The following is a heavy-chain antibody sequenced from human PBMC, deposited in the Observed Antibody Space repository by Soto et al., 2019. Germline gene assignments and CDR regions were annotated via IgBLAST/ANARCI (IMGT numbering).Heavy chain of an antibody. CDR2: ISESGGST. V-gene: IGHV3-23*01. CDR3: AKRVIFASGRYFDY. D-gene: IGHD3-3*01. Sequence: PGGSLRLSCAASGLTFSSYAMSWVRQAPGKGLEWVSAISESGGSTYYANSVKGRFTISRDNSKNTLYLQMNSLRAEDTAVYYCAKRVIFASGRYFDYWGQGTLVTVSS. CDR1: GLTFSSYA. J-gene: IGHJ4*02.